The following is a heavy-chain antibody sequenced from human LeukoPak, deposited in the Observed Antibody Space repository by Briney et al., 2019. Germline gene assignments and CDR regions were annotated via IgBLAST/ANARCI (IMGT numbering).Heavy chain of an antibody. Sequence: SETLSLTCTVSGGSISSYYWSWIRQPPGKGLEWIGYIYYSGSTNYNPSLKSRVTISVDTSKNQFSLKLSSVTAADTAVYYCARVATNWGSPSGYFDLWGRGTLVTVSS. V-gene: IGHV4-59*01. J-gene: IGHJ2*01. CDR1: GGSISSYY. CDR3: ARVATNWGSPSGYFDL. D-gene: IGHD7-27*01. CDR2: IYYSGST.